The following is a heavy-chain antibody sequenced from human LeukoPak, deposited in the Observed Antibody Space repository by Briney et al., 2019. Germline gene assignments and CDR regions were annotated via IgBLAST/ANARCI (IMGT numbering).Heavy chain of an antibody. CDR2: ISAYNGNT. CDR3: ARDHLGAAAAASYMDV. Sequence: ASVKVSCKASGYTFTSYGISWVRQAPGQGLEWMGWISAYNGNTNYAQKLQGRVTMTTDTSTSTAYMELRSLRSDDTAVYYCARDHLGAAAAASYMDVWGKGTTVTVSS. CDR1: GYTFTSYG. D-gene: IGHD6-13*01. J-gene: IGHJ6*03. V-gene: IGHV1-18*01.